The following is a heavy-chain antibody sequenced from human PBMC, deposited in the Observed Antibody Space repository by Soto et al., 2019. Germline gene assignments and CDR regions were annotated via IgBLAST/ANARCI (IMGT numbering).Heavy chain of an antibody. CDR3: AKAGFSSGWSPSYFDY. CDR2: MSGTGGST. V-gene: IGHV3-23*01. J-gene: IGHJ4*02. CDR1: GFTFSSYA. Sequence: EVQLLESGGGLVQPGRSLRLSCAASGFTFSSYAMNWVRQAPGKGLEWVSAMSGTGGSTYYADSVKGRFTIARDNSKNTLYLPMNSLRVEDTAVFCCAKAGFSSGWSPSYFDYWGQGTLVTVSS. D-gene: IGHD6-19*01.